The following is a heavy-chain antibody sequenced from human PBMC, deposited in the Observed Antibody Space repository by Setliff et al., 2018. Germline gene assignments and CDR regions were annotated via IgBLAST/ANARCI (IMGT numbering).Heavy chain of an antibody. D-gene: IGHD3-22*01. CDR2: IIPIFGTA. CDR1: GGTFSSYA. CDR3: ARDQDYYDSSGYSHYYYYMDV. Sequence: SVKVSCKASGGTFSSYAISWVRQAPGQGLEWMGGIIPIFGTANYAQKFQGRVTITADESTSTAYMELSSLRSEDTAVYYRARDQDYYDSSGYSHYYYYMDVWGKGTTVTVSS. J-gene: IGHJ6*03. V-gene: IGHV1-69*13.